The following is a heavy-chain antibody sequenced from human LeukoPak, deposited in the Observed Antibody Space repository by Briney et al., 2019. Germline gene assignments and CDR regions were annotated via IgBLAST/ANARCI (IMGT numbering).Heavy chain of an antibody. CDR3: ARDRYYDFRSGSHYFDY. J-gene: IGHJ4*02. Sequence: SVKVSCKASGGTFSSYAMSWVRQAPGQGLEWMGGIIPMFGTANYAQKFQGRVTITADKSTSTAYMELSSLRSEDTAVYYCARDRYYDFRSGSHYFDYWGQGTLVTVSS. V-gene: IGHV1-69*06. D-gene: IGHD3-3*01. CDR1: GGTFSSYA. CDR2: IIPMFGTA.